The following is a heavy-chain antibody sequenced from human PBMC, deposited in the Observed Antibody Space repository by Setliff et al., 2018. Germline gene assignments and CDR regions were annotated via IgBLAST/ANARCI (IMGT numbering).Heavy chain of an antibody. Sequence: ASVKVSCKTSGYIFAGYYMHWARQTPGQGLEWMGWISAYNGKTYFAQKFQDRITLTTDTSTNTGYLELRGLRSDDTAVYYCLRLVRYCTKIACQATSGDEVWGQGTLVTVSS. CDR3: LRLVRYCTKIACQATSGDEV. CDR1: GYIFAGYY. V-gene: IGHV1-18*04. CDR2: ISAYNGKT. J-gene: IGHJ4*02. D-gene: IGHD2-8*01.